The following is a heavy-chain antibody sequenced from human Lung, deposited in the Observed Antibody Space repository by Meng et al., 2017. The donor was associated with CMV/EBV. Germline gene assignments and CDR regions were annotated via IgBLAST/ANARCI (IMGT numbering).Heavy chain of an antibody. CDR3: ARDRRETYYYDFWSGYYPYYYYYGRDF. V-gene: IGHV3-48*03. J-gene: IGHJ6*01. CDR1: GFSFSSYE. D-gene: IGHD3-3*01. CDR2: ISSSGSTI. Sequence: SLSLSCAVSGFSFSSYELNWVRQAPGTGLEWVSYISSSGSTIYYADYVKGQFTIYRDNAKNSLYLQMHSLRAEDAAVYYCARDRRETYYYDFWSGYYPYYYYYGRDFWGQGNTVNVSS.